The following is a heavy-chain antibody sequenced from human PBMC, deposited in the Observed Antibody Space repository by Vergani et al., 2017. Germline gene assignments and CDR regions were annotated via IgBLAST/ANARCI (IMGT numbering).Heavy chain of an antibody. Sequence: EVQLVQSGAEVKKPGESLRISCKGSGYSFTSYWISWVRQMPGKGLEWMGRIDPSASYTNYSPSFQGHVTISADKSIFTAYLQWSSLKASAPAMYYCGRHGRGDGVPYWCFGLWGRGALGTVAS. CDR1: GYSFTSYW. V-gene: IGHV5-10-1*03. J-gene: IGHJ2*01. D-gene: IGHD3-10*02. CDR3: GRHGRGDGVPYWCFGL. CDR2: IDPSASYT.